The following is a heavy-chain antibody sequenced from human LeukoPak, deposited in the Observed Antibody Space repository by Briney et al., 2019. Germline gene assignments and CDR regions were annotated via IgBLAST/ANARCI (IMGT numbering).Heavy chain of an antibody. CDR3: AREYYDILTGYYNDY. Sequence: GASVKVSCKASGGTFSSYAISWVRQAPGQGLEWMGGIIPIFGTANYAQKFQGRVTITADESTSTAYMELSSLRSEDTAVHYCAREYYDILTGYYNDYWGQGTLVTVSS. D-gene: IGHD3-9*01. CDR1: GGTFSSYA. V-gene: IGHV1-69*13. J-gene: IGHJ4*02. CDR2: IIPIFGTA.